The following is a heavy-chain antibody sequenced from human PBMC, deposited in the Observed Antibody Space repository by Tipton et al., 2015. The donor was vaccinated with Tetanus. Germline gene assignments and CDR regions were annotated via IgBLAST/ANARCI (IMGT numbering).Heavy chain of an antibody. CDR3: ARSEQQLIRGYYDDYYIDV. CDR2: IYYSGST. J-gene: IGHJ6*03. CDR1: GGSISCYY. V-gene: IGHV4-59*01. Sequence: TLSLTCTVSGGSISCYYWSWIRQPPGKGLEWIGFIYYSGSTNYNPSIKSRATISVDTSKNQFSLKLRSVTAADTAVYYCARSEQQLIRGYYDDYYIDVWGKGTAVTVAS. D-gene: IGHD6-13*01.